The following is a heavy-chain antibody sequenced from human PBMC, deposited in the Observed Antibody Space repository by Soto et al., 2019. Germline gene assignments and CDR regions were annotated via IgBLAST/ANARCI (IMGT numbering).Heavy chain of an antibody. CDR2: IRSKANSYAT. CDR1: GFTFSGSA. V-gene: IGHV3-73*01. J-gene: IGHJ4*02. Sequence: GGSLRLSCAASGFTFSGSAMHWVRQASGKGLEWVGRIRSKANSYATAYAASVKGRFTISRDDSKNTAYLQMNSLKTEDTAVYYCTTRAMNDYGEVYFDYWGQGTLVTVSS. D-gene: IGHD4-17*01. CDR3: TTRAMNDYGEVYFDY.